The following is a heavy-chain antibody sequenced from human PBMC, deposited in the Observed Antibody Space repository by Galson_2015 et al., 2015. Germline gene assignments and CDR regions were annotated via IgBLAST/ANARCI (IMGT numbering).Heavy chain of an antibody. D-gene: IGHD1-26*01. J-gene: IGHJ6*02. V-gene: IGHV3-33*01. CDR1: GFTFSSYG. CDR3: AREKLKSSRYYYGMDV. CDR2: IWYDGSNK. Sequence: SLRLSCAASGFTFSSYGMHWVRQAPGKGLEWVAVIWYDGSNKYYADSVKGRFTISRDNSKNTLYLQMNSLRAEDTAVYYCAREKLKSSRYYYGMDVWGQGTTVTVSS.